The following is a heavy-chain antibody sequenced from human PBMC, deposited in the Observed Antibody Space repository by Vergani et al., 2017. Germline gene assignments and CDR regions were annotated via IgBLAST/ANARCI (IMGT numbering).Heavy chain of an antibody. J-gene: IGHJ6*03. CDR2: LTGGGGST. CDR1: GFTFSTYA. Sequence: EVQLLESGGSLKQPGGSVRLSCAASGFTFSTYAMHWVRQAPGKGLEWVSALTGGGGSTYYADSVKGRFTISRDNSKNTLYLQMNSLRAEDTAVYYCARDIVVVPAAPIHYYYYYYMDVWGKGTTVTVSS. V-gene: IGHV3-23*01. D-gene: IGHD2-2*01. CDR3: ARDIVVVPAAPIHYYYYYYMDV.